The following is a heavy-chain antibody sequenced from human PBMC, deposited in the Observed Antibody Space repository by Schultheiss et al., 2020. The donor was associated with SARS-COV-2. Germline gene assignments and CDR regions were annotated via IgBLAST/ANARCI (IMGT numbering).Heavy chain of an antibody. Sequence: KISCKASGGTFSSYAISWVRQAPGQGLEWMGGIIPIFGTANYAQKFQGRVTITADESTSTAYMELSSLRSEDTAVYYCARERARGYYYGMDVWGQGTTVTVSS. CDR3: ARERARGYYYGMDV. J-gene: IGHJ6*02. V-gene: IGHV1-69*01. CDR2: IIPIFGTA. CDR1: GGTFSSYA.